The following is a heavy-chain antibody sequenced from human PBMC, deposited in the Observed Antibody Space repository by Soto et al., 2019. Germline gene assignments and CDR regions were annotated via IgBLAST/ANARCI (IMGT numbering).Heavy chain of an antibody. V-gene: IGHV1-69*13. D-gene: IGHD3-3*01. CDR2: IIPIFGTA. Sequence: ASVKVSCKASGGTFSSYAISWVRQAPGQGLEWMGGIIPIFGTANYAQKFQGRVTITADESTSTAYMELSSLRSEDTAVYYCARDGLYYWNDVGLRDFWSGYQALICWGQGTLVTVSS. CDR3: ARDGLYYWNDVGLRDFWSGYQALIC. J-gene: IGHJ4*02. CDR1: GGTFSSYA.